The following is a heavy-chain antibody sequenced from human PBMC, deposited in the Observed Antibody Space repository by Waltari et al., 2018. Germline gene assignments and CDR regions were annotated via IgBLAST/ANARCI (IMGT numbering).Heavy chain of an antibody. D-gene: IGHD6-13*01. V-gene: IGHV4-34*01. Sequence: QVQLQQWGAGLLKPSETLSLTCAVYGGSFSGYYWSWIRQPPGKGLEWIGEINHSGSTNYNPSLKSRVTISVDTSKNQFSLKLSSVTAADTAVYYCARASIAAAPHSTGYMDVWGKGTTVTISS. CDR2: INHSGST. CDR1: GGSFSGYY. CDR3: ARASIAAAPHSTGYMDV. J-gene: IGHJ6*03.